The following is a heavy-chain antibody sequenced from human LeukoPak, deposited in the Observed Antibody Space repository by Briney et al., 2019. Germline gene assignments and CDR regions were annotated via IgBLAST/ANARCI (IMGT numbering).Heavy chain of an antibody. CDR2: IYYSGST. D-gene: IGHD3-16*01. Sequence: SETLSLTCTVSGGSISSYYWSWIRQPPGKGLEWIGYIYYSGSTNYNPSLKSRVTISVDTSKNQFSLKLSSVTAADTAVYYCARGNYDYVWGSYWTANWFYPWGQGTLVTVSS. J-gene: IGHJ5*02. CDR3: ARGNYDYVWGSYWTANWFYP. V-gene: IGHV4-59*01. CDR1: GGSISSYY.